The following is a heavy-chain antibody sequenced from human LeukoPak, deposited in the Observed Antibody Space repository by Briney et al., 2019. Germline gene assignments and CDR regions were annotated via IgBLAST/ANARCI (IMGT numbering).Heavy chain of an antibody. V-gene: IGHV1-69*05. J-gene: IGHJ6*03. CDR2: VIPIFGTG. Sequence: ASVNVSCKASGGAFSSYAISWVRQPPGQGREWEGGVIPIFGTGNYSHKFHGRVTITTAESTSTGYMALSSLRSEETAVYYCARGEGYSGSDRRGYFYYYMDVWGKGNTVTVSS. CDR1: GGAFSSYA. CDR3: ARGEGYSGSDRRGYFYYYMDV. D-gene: IGHD5-12*01.